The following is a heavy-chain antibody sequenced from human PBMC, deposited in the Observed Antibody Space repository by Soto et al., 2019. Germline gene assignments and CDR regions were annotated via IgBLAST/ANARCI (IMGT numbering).Heavy chain of an antibody. CDR2: ISYDGTNI. D-gene: IGHD6-19*01. CDR1: GFTFSNYG. CDR3: AKGEAVAGTGYYFEY. Sequence: QVQLVESGGGVVQPGRSLRLSCAASGFTFSNYGMHWVRQAAGKGLEGVAVISYDGTNIYYGDSVKGRFTISRDYSKNTLYLQMNSLRAEDTAVYYCAKGEAVAGTGYYFEYWGQGTLVTVSS. V-gene: IGHV3-30*18. J-gene: IGHJ4*02.